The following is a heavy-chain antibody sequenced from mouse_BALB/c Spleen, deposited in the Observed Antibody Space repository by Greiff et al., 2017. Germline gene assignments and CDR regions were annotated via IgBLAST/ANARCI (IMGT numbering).Heavy chain of an antibody. J-gene: IGHJ3*01. CDR1: GFTFTDYT. CDR3: ASAKGFGAWFAY. CDR2: INPQTGGT. V-gene: IGHV1-18*01. Sequence: EVQLQQSGPELVKPGASVKISCKASGFTFTDYTMHWVKQSHGQSLEWIGGINPQTGGTNYNQKFKGKATLTVDTSSSTAYLELRSLTSEDAAVYYCASAKGFGAWFAYWGQGTLVTVSA.